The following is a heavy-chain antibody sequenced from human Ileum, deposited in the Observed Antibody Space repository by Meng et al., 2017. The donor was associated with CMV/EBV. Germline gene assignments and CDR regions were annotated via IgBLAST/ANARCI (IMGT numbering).Heavy chain of an antibody. Sequence: ASGFKFSVYWMHWVRQAPGKGLEWVSRISNDGSTTTYADSVKGRFTVSRDNAKDTLYLQVNSLRAEDTAVYYCARGGVISAASSDSWGQGTPVTVSS. V-gene: IGHV3-74*01. CDR1: GFKFSVYW. D-gene: IGHD3-10*01. CDR3: ARGGVISAASSDS. J-gene: IGHJ5*01. CDR2: ISNDGSTT.